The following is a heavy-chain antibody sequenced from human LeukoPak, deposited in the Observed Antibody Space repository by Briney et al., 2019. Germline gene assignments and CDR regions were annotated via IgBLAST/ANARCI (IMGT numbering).Heavy chain of an antibody. CDR1: GFTFSSYS. CDR2: ISSSSSYI. V-gene: IGHV3-21*04. J-gene: IGHJ4*02. D-gene: IGHD3-22*01. CDR3: ARGLPAFTYDSSGYGSVSDY. Sequence: GGSLRLSCAVSGFTFSSYSMNWVRQAPGKGLEWVSSISSSSSYIYYADSVKGRFTISRDNAKNTLYLQMNSLRAEDTAVYYCARGLPAFTYDSSGYGSVSDYWGQGTLVTVSS.